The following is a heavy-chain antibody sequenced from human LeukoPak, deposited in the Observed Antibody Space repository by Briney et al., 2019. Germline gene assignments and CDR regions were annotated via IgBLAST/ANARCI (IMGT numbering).Heavy chain of an antibody. CDR3: ARLRDPYSHFDY. CDR1: GYGFINYW. D-gene: IGHD4-11*01. J-gene: IGHJ4*02. V-gene: IGHV5-51*01. Sequence: PGESLKISCKTSGYGFINYWIAWVRQVPGKGLGWMGIIYPSDLDIRYSTSLQGKVPISDEKSISTAYLEWSSLEASDTAMYYFARLRDPYSHFDYWGQGALVTVSS. CDR2: IYPSDLDI.